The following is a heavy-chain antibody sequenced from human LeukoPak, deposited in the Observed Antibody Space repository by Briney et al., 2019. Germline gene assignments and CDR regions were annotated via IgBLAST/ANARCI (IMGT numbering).Heavy chain of an antibody. Sequence: GGSLRLSCAASGFTFSGYSMNWVRQAPGKGLEWVAVISYDGSNKYYADSVKGRFTISRDNSKNTLYLQMNSLRAEDTAVYYCARIHGRQQLVGSFDYWGQGTLVTVSS. CDR2: ISYDGSNK. J-gene: IGHJ4*02. D-gene: IGHD6-13*01. CDR1: GFTFSGYS. V-gene: IGHV3-30*03. CDR3: ARIHGRQQLVGSFDY.